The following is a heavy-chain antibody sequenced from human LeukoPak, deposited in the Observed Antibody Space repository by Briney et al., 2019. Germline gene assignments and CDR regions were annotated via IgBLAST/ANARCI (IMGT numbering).Heavy chain of an antibody. Sequence: PGGSLRLSCSASGFTFTTYGMNWVRQAPGKGLVWVSRINSDGINTSYADSVKGRFTISRDNAKTTLNLQMNSLRAEDTAVYYCARDLGQYYDTSDNWFDPWGQGTLVTVSS. CDR1: GFTFTTYG. D-gene: IGHD3-22*01. CDR3: ARDLGQYYDTSDNWFDP. V-gene: IGHV3-74*01. J-gene: IGHJ5*02. CDR2: INSDGINT.